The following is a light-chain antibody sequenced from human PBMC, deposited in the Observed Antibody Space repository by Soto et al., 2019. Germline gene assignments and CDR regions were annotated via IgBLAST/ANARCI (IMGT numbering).Light chain of an antibody. Sequence: EIKITSSPSLLSAFVGDRVSITCRASQGVRGWLDWYQPKPRKAPKSLIYAASTLQGGVPSRFSGNGSETDFTLTISSLQSEDIGTYYCQQYNNSPLTFGGGTKVDIK. CDR2: AAS. CDR1: QGVRGW. J-gene: IGKJ4*01. V-gene: IGKV1D-16*01. CDR3: QQYNNSPLT.